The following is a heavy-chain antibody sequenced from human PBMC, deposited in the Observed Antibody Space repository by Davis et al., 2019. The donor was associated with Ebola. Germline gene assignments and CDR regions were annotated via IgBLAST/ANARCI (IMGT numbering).Heavy chain of an antibody. CDR2: ISSGGDST. Sequence: GESLKISCAASGFTFSTHAMTWVRQAPGKGLEWVSAISSGGDSTWYADSVKGRFTISRDNAKNTLYLQMNSLRVEDTAVYYCAKRLNSENFDYWGQGTLVTVSS. CDR3: AKRLNSENFDY. CDR1: GFTFSTHA. V-gene: IGHV3-23*01. D-gene: IGHD3-16*01. J-gene: IGHJ4*02.